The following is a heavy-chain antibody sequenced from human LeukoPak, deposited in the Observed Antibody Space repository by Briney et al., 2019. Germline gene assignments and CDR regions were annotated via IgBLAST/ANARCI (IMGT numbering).Heavy chain of an antibody. D-gene: IGHD1-26*01. J-gene: IGHJ6*03. Sequence: PSETLSLTCTVSGGSISSGNFYWSWIRQHPGKGLEWIGYIFYSGNTYYNPSLKSRVTISVDTSKNQFSLKLSSVTAADTAVYYCARGVRGGSYFAYYYMDVWGKGTTVTVSS. CDR1: GGSISSGNFY. CDR2: IFYSGNT. CDR3: ARGVRGGSYFAYYYMDV. V-gene: IGHV4-31*03.